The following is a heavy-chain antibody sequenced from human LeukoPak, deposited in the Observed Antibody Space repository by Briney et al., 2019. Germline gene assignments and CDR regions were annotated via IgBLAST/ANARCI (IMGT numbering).Heavy chain of an antibody. V-gene: IGHV3-30*02. CDR2: IRYDGSNK. Sequence: GGSLRLSCAASGFTFSSYGMHWVRQAPGKGLEWVAFIRYDGSNKYYADSMKGRFTISRDNSKNTLYLQMNSLRAEDTAVYYCAKDHLFAWFDPWGQGTLVTVSS. CDR1: GFTFSSYG. CDR3: AKDHLFAWFDP. J-gene: IGHJ5*02. D-gene: IGHD5-24*01.